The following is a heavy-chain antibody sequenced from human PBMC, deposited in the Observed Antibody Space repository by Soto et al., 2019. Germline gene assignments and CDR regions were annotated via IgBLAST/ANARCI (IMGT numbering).Heavy chain of an antibody. D-gene: IGHD6-13*01. CDR3: ARQFSPAAAEYYFDH. V-gene: IGHV4-61*01. J-gene: IGHJ4*02. Sequence: SETLSLTCTVTGGSIGNSTYCWNWIRHLPGKGLEWIGYIFFLGSTNYNPSLKSRVTISVDTSKNQFSLKLRSVTTADTAVYYCARQFSPAAAEYYFDHWGQGTPVTVSS. CDR1: GGSIGNSTYC. CDR2: IFFLGST.